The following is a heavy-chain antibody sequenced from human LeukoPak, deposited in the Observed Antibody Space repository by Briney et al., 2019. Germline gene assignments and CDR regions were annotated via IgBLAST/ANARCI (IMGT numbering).Heavy chain of an antibody. D-gene: IGHD2-15*01. CDR1: GFTFSTYA. Sequence: GGSLRLSCAASGFTFSTYAMHWVRQAPGKGLEWVALISYVGDNKYYVDSVKGRFTISRDNSKNTLFLQMDSLRTEDTAVYYCAKAHLGGRCNGGICFEDSWGQGTLVTVSS. V-gene: IGHV3-30*18. CDR3: AKAHLGGRCNGGICFEDS. CDR2: ISYVGDNK. J-gene: IGHJ4*02.